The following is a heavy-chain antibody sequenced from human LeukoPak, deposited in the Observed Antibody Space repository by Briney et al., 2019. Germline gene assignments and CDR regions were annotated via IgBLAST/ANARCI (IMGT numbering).Heavy chain of an antibody. D-gene: IGHD2-2*02. J-gene: IGHJ5*02. CDR3: ARAGYCSSTSCYKGSFDP. CDR1: GYTFTSYD. V-gene: IGHV1-8*03. CDR2: MNLNSGNT. Sequence: GASVKVSCKASGYTFTSYDINWVRQATGQGLEWMGWMNLNSGNTGYAQKFQGRVTITRNTSISTAYMELSSLRSEDTAVYYCARAGYCSSTSCYKGSFDPWGQGTLVTVSS.